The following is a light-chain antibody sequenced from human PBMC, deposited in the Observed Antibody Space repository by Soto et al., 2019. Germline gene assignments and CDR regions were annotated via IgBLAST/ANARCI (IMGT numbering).Light chain of an antibody. CDR2: DAS. CDR3: QQRSDWWIT. CDR1: QSVSSSS. Sequence: EIVMTQSPATLSVSPGERATLSCRASQSVSSSSLAWYQQKPGQAPRLLIYDASNRATGIPARFSGSGSGTDFTLTISSLEPEDFAVYYCQQRSDWWITFGQGTRLEIK. V-gene: IGKV3D-20*02. J-gene: IGKJ5*01.